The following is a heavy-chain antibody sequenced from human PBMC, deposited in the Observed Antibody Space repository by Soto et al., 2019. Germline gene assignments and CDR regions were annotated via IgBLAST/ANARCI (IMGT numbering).Heavy chain of an antibody. CDR1: GGAISSYY. Sequence: QVQLQESGPGLVKPSETLSLACTVSGGAISSYYWGWIRQSPGKGLEWLGYIYYSGSTTYNSSLKSRVTISVDRSKNQVSLKLTSVTAADTAVYYCANRPEGRRETFFAYWGQGILVTVSS. CDR2: IYYSGST. D-gene: IGHD3-10*01. J-gene: IGHJ4*02. V-gene: IGHV4-59*01. CDR3: ANRPEGRRETFFAY.